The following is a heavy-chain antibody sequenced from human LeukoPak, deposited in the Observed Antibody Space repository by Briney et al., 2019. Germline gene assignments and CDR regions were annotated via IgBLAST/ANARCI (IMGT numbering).Heavy chain of an antibody. V-gene: IGHV3-9*01. J-gene: IGHJ4*02. CDR1: GFTFDDYA. CDR2: INWNSGSI. Sequence: PGGSLRLSCAATGFTFDDYAMHWVRQVPGKGLEWVSGINWNSGSIGYADSVKGRFTISRDNAKNSLYLQMNSLRAEDTALYYCTKADGSSFDSWGQGSLVIVSS. CDR3: TKADGSSFDS.